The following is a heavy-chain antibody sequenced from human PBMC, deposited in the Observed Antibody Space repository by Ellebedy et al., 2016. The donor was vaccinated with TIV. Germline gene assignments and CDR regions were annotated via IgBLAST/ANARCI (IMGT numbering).Heavy chain of an antibody. J-gene: IGHJ3*02. CDR3: TRGLDAFDI. CDR2: IYYSGST. V-gene: IGHV4-59*12. CDR1: GGSISSYY. Sequence: MPSETLSLTCTVSGGSISSYYWSWIRQPPGKGLEWIGYIYYSGSTNYNPSLKSRVTISVDTSKNQISLQLNSVTPEDTAVYHCTRGLDAFDIWGQGTPVTVSS.